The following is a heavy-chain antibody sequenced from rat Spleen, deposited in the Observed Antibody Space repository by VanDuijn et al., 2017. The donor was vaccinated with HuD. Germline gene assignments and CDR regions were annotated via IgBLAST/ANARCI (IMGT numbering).Heavy chain of an antibody. CDR3: GRHWGY. D-gene: IGHD4-6*01. Sequence: EVQLVESDGGLVQPGSSLKLSCAASGFTFSDYYMAWVRQGPTKGLEWVARISYDGTSTYYRDSVKGRFTISRDNAKSTLYLQMDSLRFEDTATYYCGRHWGYWGQGVMVTVSS. CDR1: GFTFSDYY. V-gene: IGHV5-29*01. J-gene: IGHJ2*01. CDR2: ISYDGTST.